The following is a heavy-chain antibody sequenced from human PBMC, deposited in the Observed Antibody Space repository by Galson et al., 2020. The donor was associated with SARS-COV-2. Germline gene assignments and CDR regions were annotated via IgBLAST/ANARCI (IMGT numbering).Heavy chain of an antibody. V-gene: IGHV4-4*02. CDR2: FYHSGST. Sequence: SETLSLTCAVSGGSISSNNWCWWVRPPPGGVLWWIRDFYHSGSTNHPPPLRRLGTISVDKSNNQFSLKLSCVTAADTAVYYCAIGVYDYVWGSQGIDYWGQGTLVTVSS. D-gene: IGHD3-16*01. J-gene: IGHJ4*02. CDR1: GGSISSNNW. CDR3: AIGVYDYVWGSQGIDY.